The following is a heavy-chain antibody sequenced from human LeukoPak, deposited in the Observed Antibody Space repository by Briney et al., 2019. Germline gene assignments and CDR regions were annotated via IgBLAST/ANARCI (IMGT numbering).Heavy chain of an antibody. Sequence: SETLSLTCAVSGYSISSGYYWGWIRQPPGKGLEWIGSTYHSGSTYYNPSLKSRVTISVDTSKNQFSLKLSSVTAADTAVYYCARSDYYDSSGLDYWGQGTLVTVSS. CDR3: ARSDYYDSSGLDY. CDR2: TYHSGST. V-gene: IGHV4-38-2*01. D-gene: IGHD3-22*01. J-gene: IGHJ4*02. CDR1: GYSISSGYY.